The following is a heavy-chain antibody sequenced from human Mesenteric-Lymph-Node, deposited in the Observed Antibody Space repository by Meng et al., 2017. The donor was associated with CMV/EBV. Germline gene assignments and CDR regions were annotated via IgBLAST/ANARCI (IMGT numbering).Heavy chain of an antibody. CDR3: ARLGADYSTGPDY. J-gene: IGHJ4*02. CDR1: GYTFTGYY. V-gene: IGHV1-2*02. Sequence: ASVKVSCKASGYTFTGYYMHWVRQAPGQGLEWMGWINPNSGGTNYAQKFQGRVTMTRDTSISTAYMELSSLRSDDTAVYYCARLGADYSTGPDYWGQGTLVTVSS. CDR2: INPNSGGT. D-gene: IGHD4-11*01.